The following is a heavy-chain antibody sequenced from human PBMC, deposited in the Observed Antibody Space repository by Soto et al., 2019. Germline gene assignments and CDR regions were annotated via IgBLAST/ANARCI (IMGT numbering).Heavy chain of an antibody. D-gene: IGHD2-15*01. Sequence: SETLSLTCSVSGDSISTVDYFWAWIRQPPGQALEYIGYIYKSATTYYNPSFESRVAISLDTSKSQFSLNATSVTAADTAVYFCARGRYCLTGRCFPNWFDSWGQGTLVTVSS. CDR1: GDSISTVDYF. V-gene: IGHV4-30-4*01. CDR3: ARGRYCLTGRCFPNWFDS. J-gene: IGHJ5*01. CDR2: IYKSATT.